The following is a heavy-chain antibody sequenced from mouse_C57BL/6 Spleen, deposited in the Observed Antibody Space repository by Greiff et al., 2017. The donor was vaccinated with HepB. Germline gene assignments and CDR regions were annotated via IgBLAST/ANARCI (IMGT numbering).Heavy chain of an antibody. D-gene: IGHD2-3*01. V-gene: IGHV5-16*01. CDR3: ARDDGNYAMDY. J-gene: IGHJ4*01. Sequence: DVHLVESEGGLVQPGSSMKLSCTASGFTFSDYYMAWVRQVPEKGLEWVANINYDGSSTYYLDSLKSRFIISRDNAKNILYLLMSSLKSEDTATYYCARDDGNYAMDYWGQGTSVTVSS. CDR1: GFTFSDYY. CDR2: INYDGSST.